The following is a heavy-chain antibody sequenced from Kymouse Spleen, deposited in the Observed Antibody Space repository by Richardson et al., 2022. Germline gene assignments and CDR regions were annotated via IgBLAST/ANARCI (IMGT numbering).Heavy chain of an antibody. CDR3: ARFPSYSSGWWYFDY. CDR2: IKQDGSEK. J-gene: IGHJ4*02. CDR1: GFTFSSYW. V-gene: IGHV3-7*01. D-gene: IGHD6-19*01. Sequence: EVQLVESGGGLVQPGGSLRLSCAASGFTFSSYWMSWVRQAPGKGLEWVANIKQDGSEKYYVDSVKGRFTISRDNAKNSLYLQMNSLRAEDTAVYYCARFPSYSSGWWYFDYWGQGTLVTVSS.